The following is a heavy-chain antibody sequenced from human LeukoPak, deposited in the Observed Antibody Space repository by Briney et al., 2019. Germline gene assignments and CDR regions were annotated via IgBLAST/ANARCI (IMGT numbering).Heavy chain of an antibody. V-gene: IGHV3-9*02. J-gene: IGHJ4*02. CDR1: GFTSDDHA. D-gene: IGHD3-3*01. CDR2: ISWNSGSI. CDR3: AKGITIFGVGGGSDY. Sequence: GRSLRLSCAVSGFTSDDHAMHWVRQAPGKGLEWVSGISWNSGSIGYADSVKGRFTISRDNAKNSLYLQMNSLRAEDTALYYCAKGITIFGVGGGSDYWGQGTLVTVSS.